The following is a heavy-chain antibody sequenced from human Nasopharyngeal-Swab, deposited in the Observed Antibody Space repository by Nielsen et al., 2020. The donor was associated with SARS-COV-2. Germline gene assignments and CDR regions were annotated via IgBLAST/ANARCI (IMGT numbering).Heavy chain of an antibody. V-gene: IGHV3-11*04. J-gene: IGHJ6*02. D-gene: IGHD1-1*01. Sequence: GESLKISCAASGFTFSDYYMSWIRQAPGKGLEWVSYISSSGSTIYYADSVKGRFTISRDNTKKSLYLQMNSLRAEDTAVYYCARLGTESYHYYSLDVWGQGTTVTVSS. CDR2: ISSSGSTI. CDR1: GFTFSDYY. CDR3: ARLGTESYHYYSLDV.